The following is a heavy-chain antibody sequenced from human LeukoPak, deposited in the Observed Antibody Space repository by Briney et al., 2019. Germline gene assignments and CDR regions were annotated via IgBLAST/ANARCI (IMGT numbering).Heavy chain of an antibody. Sequence: GGSLRLSCAASGLTVSSNYMSWVRQAPGKGLEWVSFLYSSGSTYYADSVKDRFTVSRDSSKNTLYLQMNSLRAEDTAVYYCAKHPASNFDFTDYYMDVWGKGTTVTVSS. V-gene: IGHV3-66*04. D-gene: IGHD3-3*01. CDR1: GLTVSSNY. CDR2: LYSSGST. J-gene: IGHJ6*03. CDR3: AKHPASNFDFTDYYMDV.